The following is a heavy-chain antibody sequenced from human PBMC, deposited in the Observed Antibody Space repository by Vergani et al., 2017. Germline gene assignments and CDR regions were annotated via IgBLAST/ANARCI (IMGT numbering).Heavy chain of an antibody. D-gene: IGHD3-10*01. J-gene: IGHJ6*03. CDR2: ISNDGSKK. CDR3: AKADSVTSESLQYNFYMDV. V-gene: IGHV3-30*18. Sequence: QVQLAESGGGRVQPGRSLRLSCAASGFSFSSHAIHWVRQAPGKGLEWVAVISNDGSKKYYADSVKGRFTISRDNSKNTLDLQMNSLRTQDTAVYYCAKADSVTSESLQYNFYMDVCGKGTTVTVS. CDR1: GFSFSSHA.